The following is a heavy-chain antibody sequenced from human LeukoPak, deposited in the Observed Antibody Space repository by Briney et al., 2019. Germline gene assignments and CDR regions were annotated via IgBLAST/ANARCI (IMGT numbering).Heavy chain of an antibody. Sequence: GGSLRLSCAASGXTFSSYEMNWVRQAPGKGQEWVSYISSSGGTIYYADSVKGRFTISRDNAKNSLYLQMNSLRAEDTAVYYCARAVLYYYYGMDVWGQGTTVTVSS. CDR3: ARAVLYYYYGMDV. J-gene: IGHJ6*02. CDR2: ISSSGGTI. V-gene: IGHV3-48*03. CDR1: GXTFSSYE.